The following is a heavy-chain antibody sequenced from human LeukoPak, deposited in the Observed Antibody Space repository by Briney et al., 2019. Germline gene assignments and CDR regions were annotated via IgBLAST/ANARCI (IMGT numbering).Heavy chain of an antibody. J-gene: IGHJ4*02. D-gene: IGHD3-22*01. V-gene: IGHV3-23*01. CDR1: GFTFSTYA. Sequence: GGSLRLSCAASGFTFSTYAVNWVRQAPGKGLEWVSAISGSGGSTYYADSVKGRFTISRDNSKNTLYLQMSSLRAEDTAVYYCAKDRGRYYDSSGYYWGYYFDSWGQGILVTVST. CDR3: AKDRGRYYDSSGYYWGYYFDS. CDR2: ISGSGGST.